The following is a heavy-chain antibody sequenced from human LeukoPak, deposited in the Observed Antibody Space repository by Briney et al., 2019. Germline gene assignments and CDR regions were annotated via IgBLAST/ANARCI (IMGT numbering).Heavy chain of an antibody. CDR3: ARARKTAWSKNPRIAAAMYYSDY. V-gene: IGHV4-4*07. Sequence: SETLSLTCTVSGGSISSYYWSWIRQPAGKGLEWIGRIYTSGSTNYNPSLKSRVTISVDTSKNQFSLKLSSVTAADTAVYYCARARKTAWSKNPRIAAAMYYSDYWGQGTLVTVSS. J-gene: IGHJ4*02. CDR2: IYTSGST. CDR1: GGSISSYY. D-gene: IGHD6-13*01.